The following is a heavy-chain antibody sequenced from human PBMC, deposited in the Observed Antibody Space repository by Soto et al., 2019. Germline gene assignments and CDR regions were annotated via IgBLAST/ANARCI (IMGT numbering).Heavy chain of an antibody. D-gene: IGHD2-8*01. J-gene: IGHJ6*02. CDR3: ARDEACDLVLRPGAYGIDD. V-gene: IGHV1-69*13. Sequence: SVKVSCTASGGTFSSYAISWVRQAPGQGLEWMGGIIPIFGTANYAQKFQGRVTITADESTSTAYMELSSLRSEDTAVYYCARDEACDLVLRPGAYGIDDWGQGNTLPVSS. CDR1: GGTFSSYA. CDR2: IIPIFGTA.